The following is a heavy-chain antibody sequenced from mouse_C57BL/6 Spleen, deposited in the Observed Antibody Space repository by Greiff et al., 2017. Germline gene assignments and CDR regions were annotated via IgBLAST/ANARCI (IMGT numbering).Heavy chain of an antibody. V-gene: IGHV5-4*01. Sequence: EVQLVESGGGLVKPGGSLKLSCAASGFTFSSYAMSWVRQTPEKRLEWVATISDGGSYTYYPDNVKGRFTISRDNAKNNLYLQMSHLKSEDTAMYYCARGLAYWGQGTLVTVSA. CDR3: ARGLAY. CDR2: ISDGGSYT. J-gene: IGHJ3*01. CDR1: GFTFSSYA.